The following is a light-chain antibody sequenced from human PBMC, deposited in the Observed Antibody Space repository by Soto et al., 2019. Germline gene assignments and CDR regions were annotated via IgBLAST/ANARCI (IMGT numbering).Light chain of an antibody. CDR2: DAS. V-gene: IGKV3-20*01. J-gene: IGKJ1*01. CDR3: QQYGNSPWT. Sequence: EIVLTQCPDTLSLSPGERATLSCRASQSGTSSFLAWYQQKPGQAPRLLIYDASTRATGIPDRFSGSGSGTDFTLTISRLEPEDFAMYYCQQYGNSPWTFGQGTKVDIK. CDR1: QSGTSSF.